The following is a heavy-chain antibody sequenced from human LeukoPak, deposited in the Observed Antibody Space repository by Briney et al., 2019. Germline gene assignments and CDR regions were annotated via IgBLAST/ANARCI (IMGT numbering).Heavy chain of an antibody. V-gene: IGHV3-48*03. CDR2: ISSSGSTT. CDR3: AREEQQLADY. D-gene: IGHD6-13*01. CDR1: GFTFSSYE. Sequence: PGGSLRLSCAASGFTFSSYEMNWVRQAPGKRLEWVSYISSSGSTTYYADSVKGRFTISRDNAKNSLYLQMNSLRAEDTAVYYCAREEQQLADYWGQGTLVTVSS. J-gene: IGHJ4*02.